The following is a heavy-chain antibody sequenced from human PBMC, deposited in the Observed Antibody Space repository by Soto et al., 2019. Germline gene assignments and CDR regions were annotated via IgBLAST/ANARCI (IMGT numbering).Heavy chain of an antibody. CDR2: ISGTGTTT. Sequence: GGSLRLSCAASGFTFSSYAMTWVRQAPGKGLEWVSTISGTGTTTYYADSVKGRFTISRDNSKNTLYLQMNSLSVEDTAVYYCARDLLAGQQLVIPWFHPWGQGTLVTVSS. CDR3: ARDLLAGQQLVIPWFHP. CDR1: GFTFSSYA. V-gene: IGHV3-23*01. J-gene: IGHJ5*02. D-gene: IGHD1-26*01.